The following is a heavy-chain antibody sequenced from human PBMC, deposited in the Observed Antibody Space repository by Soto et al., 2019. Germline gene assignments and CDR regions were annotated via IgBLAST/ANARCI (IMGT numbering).Heavy chain of an antibody. D-gene: IGHD3-22*01. CDR1: GGTFSSYA. CDR3: ARDRTNYYDSSGYYYSAFDI. V-gene: IGHV1-69*01. CDR2: IIPIFGTA. Sequence: QVQLVQSGAEVKKPGSSVKVSCTASGGTFSSYAISWVRQAPGQGLEWMGGIIPIFGTANYAQKFQGRVTITANESTSTAYMELSSLRSEDTAVYYCARDRTNYYDSSGYYYSAFDIWGQGTMVTVSS. J-gene: IGHJ3*02.